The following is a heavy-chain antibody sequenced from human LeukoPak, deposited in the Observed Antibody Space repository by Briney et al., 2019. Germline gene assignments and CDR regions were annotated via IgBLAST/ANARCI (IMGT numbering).Heavy chain of an antibody. Sequence: SETLSLTCTVSGGSISSYYWSWIRQPPGKGLEWIGYIYYSGSTNYNPSLKSRVTISVDTSKNQFSLKLSSVTAADTAVYYCARDTVMVRWFDPWGQGTLVTVSS. J-gene: IGHJ5*02. D-gene: IGHD5-18*01. CDR1: GGSISSYY. CDR3: ARDTVMVRWFDP. V-gene: IGHV4-59*01. CDR2: IYYSGST.